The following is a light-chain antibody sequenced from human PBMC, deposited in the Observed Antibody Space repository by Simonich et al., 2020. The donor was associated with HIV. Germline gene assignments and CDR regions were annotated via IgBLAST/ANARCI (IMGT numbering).Light chain of an antibody. J-gene: IGLJ3*02. Sequence: QSALTQPASVSGSPGQSITISCTGTSRDFGTYNLVSWYQQHPGEAPKLIIYEGSKRPSGVSHRLSGSKSGNTASLTISGLQAEDEADYYCCSYTSSSTWVFGGGTKLTVL. CDR3: CSYTSSSTWV. CDR1: SRDFGTYNL. V-gene: IGLV2-14*02. CDR2: EGS.